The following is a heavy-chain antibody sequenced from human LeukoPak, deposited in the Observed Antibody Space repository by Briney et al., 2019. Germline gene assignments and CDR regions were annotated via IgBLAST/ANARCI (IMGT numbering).Heavy chain of an antibody. CDR2: ISPDSVEK. CDR3: ARKRGVGVDRNAFDI. V-gene: IGHV1-2*02. CDR1: GYTFSDYY. D-gene: IGHD3-3*01. J-gene: IGHJ3*02. Sequence: ASVKVSCKASGYTFSDYYMHWVRQAPAQGREWMGWISPDSVEKNYAQKFQGRVTMTRDTSISTAYMELSRLRSDDTAVYYCARKRGVGVDRNAFDIWGQGTMVTVSS.